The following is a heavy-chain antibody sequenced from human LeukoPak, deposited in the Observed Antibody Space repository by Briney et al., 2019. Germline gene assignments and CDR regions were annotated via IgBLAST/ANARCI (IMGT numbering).Heavy chain of an antibody. CDR3: ARGPDYGDYGESNEYFQH. V-gene: IGHV4-39*07. J-gene: IGHJ1*01. CDR1: GGSISRSSYY. Sequence: SETLSLTCTVSGGSISRSSYYWGWIRQPPGKGLEWIGSIYYSGSTYYNPSLKSRVTISVDTSKNQFSLKLSSVTAADTAVYYCARGPDYGDYGESNEYFQHWGQGTLVTVSS. CDR2: IYYSGST. D-gene: IGHD4-17*01.